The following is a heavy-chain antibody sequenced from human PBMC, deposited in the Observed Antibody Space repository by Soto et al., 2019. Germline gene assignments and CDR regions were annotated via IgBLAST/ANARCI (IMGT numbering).Heavy chain of an antibody. J-gene: IGHJ5*02. D-gene: IGHD6-6*01. V-gene: IGHV5-51*01. CDR3: ARKGSIENRRNWPAP. Sequence: ESLKISCKASGYSFTSYWIAWVRQVPGKGLEWMGIIYPGDSDTRYSPSFQGQVTISADKSISTAYLQWSSLTASDTAIYYCARKGSIENRRNWPAPWGQEPPVTVS. CDR1: GYSFTSYW. CDR2: IYPGDSDT.